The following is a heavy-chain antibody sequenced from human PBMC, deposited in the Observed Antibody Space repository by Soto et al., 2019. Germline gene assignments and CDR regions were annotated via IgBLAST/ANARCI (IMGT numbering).Heavy chain of an antibody. CDR2: ISGSSGYT. J-gene: IGHJ6*02. Sequence: QEQLVESGGGLVKPGGSLRLSCAASGFTFSDSYMSWVRQAPGKGLEWVAYISGSSGYTGYADSVKGRFTISRDNAKNSLYLQMNSLRAEDTAVYYCAKDRVGYGPTDVGGQGTTVTVSS. CDR3: AKDRVGYGPTDV. CDR1: GFTFSDSY. V-gene: IGHV3-11*06. D-gene: IGHD2-8*02.